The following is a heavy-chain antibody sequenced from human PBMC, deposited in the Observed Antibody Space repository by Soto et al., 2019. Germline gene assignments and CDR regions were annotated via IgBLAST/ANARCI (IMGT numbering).Heavy chain of an antibody. CDR1: GYSFTTYW. Sequence: PGESLKISCKGSGYSFTTYWLSWVRQMPGKGLEWMGKIDPSDSYIDYSPSFEGHVTISADKSVSTAYLQWSSLKASDTAVYFCVRVPTYYYSGMDVWGQGTTVTVSS. CDR3: VRVPTYYYSGMDV. V-gene: IGHV5-10-1*01. CDR2: IDPSDSYI. J-gene: IGHJ6*02.